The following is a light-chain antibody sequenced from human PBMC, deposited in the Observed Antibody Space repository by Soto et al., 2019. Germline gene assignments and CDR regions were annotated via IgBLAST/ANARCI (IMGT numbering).Light chain of an antibody. J-gene: IGLJ2*01. CDR3: SSYAGSNNLL. CDR1: SSDVGGYNY. V-gene: IGLV2-8*01. CDR2: EVS. Sequence: QSVLTQPPSASGSPGQSVTISCTGTSSDVGGYNYVSWYQQHPGKAPKLMIYEVSKRPSGVPDRFSGSKSGNTASLTVSGLQAEDEADYYCSSYAGSNNLLFGGGT.